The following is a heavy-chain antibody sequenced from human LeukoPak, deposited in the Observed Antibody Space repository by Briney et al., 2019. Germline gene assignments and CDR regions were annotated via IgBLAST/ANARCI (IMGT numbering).Heavy chain of an antibody. D-gene: IGHD3-10*01. Sequence: LSGGSLRLSCAASGFTFSSYWMHWVRHAPGKGLVWVSRINTDGSSTTYADSVKGRFTISRDNAKNTLYLQMNSLRAEDTAVYYCASPYGSGKQRGQGTLVTVSS. V-gene: IGHV3-74*01. CDR3: ASPYGSGKQ. J-gene: IGHJ4*02. CDR2: INTDGSST. CDR1: GFTFSSYW.